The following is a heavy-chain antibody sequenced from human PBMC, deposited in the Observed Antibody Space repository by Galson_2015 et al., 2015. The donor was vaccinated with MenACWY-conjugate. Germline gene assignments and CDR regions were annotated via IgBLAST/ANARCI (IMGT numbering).Heavy chain of an antibody. CDR2: INPSGGST. D-gene: IGHD2-2*01. CDR1: GYTFTSYY. CDR3: AREDCGSTSCFVFSPFNYYYGMDV. V-gene: IGHV1-46*01. Sequence: SVKVSCKASGYTFTSYYMHWVRQAPGQGLEWMGIINPSGGSTSYAQKFQGRVTMTRDTSTSTVYMELSSLRSEDTAVYYCAREDCGSTSCFVFSPFNYYYGMDVWGQGTTVTVSS. J-gene: IGHJ6*02.